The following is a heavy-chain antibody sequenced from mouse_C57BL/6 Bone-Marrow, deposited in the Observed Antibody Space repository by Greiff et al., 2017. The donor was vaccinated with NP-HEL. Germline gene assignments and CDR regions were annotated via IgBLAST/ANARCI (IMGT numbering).Heavy chain of an antibody. D-gene: IGHD1-1*01. CDR2: INPNNGGT. Sequence: VQLQQSGPELVKPGASVKISCKASGYTFTDYYMNWVKQSHGKSLEWIGDINPNNGGTSYNQKFKGKATLTVDKSSSTAYMELRSLTSEDSAVYYCARDGSRGDYFDYWGQGTTLTVSS. CDR3: ARDGSRGDYFDY. CDR1: GYTFTDYY. V-gene: IGHV1-26*01. J-gene: IGHJ2*01.